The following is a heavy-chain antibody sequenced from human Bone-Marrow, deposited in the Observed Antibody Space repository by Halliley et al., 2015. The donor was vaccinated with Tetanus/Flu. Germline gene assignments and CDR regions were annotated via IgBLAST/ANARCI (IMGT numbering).Heavy chain of an antibody. J-gene: IGHJ4*02. CDR3: ARDLTWGYFDY. CDR2: IYYSGST. V-gene: IGHV4-59*01. D-gene: IGHD1-26*01. CDR1: GGSISSYH. Sequence: TLSLTCTVSGGSISSYHWSWIRQPPGKGLEWIGYIYYSGSTNYNPSLKSRVTISVDTSKNQFSLKLRSVTAADTAVYYCARDLTWGYFDYWGQGILVTVSS.